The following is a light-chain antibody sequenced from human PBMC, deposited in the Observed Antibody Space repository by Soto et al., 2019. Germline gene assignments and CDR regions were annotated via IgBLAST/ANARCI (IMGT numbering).Light chain of an antibody. CDR3: QQYNNWPPIT. CDR2: GAS. V-gene: IGKV3-15*01. J-gene: IGKJ5*01. Sequence: EIVMTQSPATLSVSPGERATLSCRASQSVSSNLAWYQQKPGQAPRLLIYGASTRATGIPARSSGSGSRTEFTLTISSLQSEDFTVYYCQQYNNWPPITFGQGTRLEIK. CDR1: QSVSSN.